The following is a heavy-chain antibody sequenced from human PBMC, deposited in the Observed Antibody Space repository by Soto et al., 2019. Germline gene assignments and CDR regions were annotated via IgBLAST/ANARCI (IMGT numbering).Heavy chain of an antibody. CDR3: ARSFYDLSTATGGHWFDP. CDR1: GYTFTSYY. CDR2: INPSGGST. D-gene: IGHD3-9*01. J-gene: IGHJ5*02. Sequence: GASVKVSCKASGYTFTSYYMHWVRQAPGQGLEWMGIINPSGGSTSYAQKFQGRVTMTRDTSTSTVYMELSSLRSEDTAYYYCARSFYDLSTATGGHWFDPWGHGTLVTVSS. V-gene: IGHV1-46*01.